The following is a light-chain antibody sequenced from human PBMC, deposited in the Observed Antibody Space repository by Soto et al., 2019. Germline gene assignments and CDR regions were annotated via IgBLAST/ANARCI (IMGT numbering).Light chain of an antibody. CDR3: QKYNSAPWT. CDR2: AAS. V-gene: IGKV1-27*01. Sequence: DIQMTQSPSSLSASVGDRVTITCRASQGISNFLAWHQQKPGKVPKILIYAASTLQSGIPSRFSCSGSGTDVTLTITSLQPEDVATYYCQKYNSAPWTFGQGTKVEIK. J-gene: IGKJ1*01. CDR1: QGISNF.